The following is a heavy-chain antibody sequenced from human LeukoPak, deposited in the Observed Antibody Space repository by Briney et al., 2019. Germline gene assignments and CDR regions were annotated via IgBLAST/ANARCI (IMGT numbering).Heavy chain of an antibody. CDR1: GFTFSDYY. J-gene: IGHJ6*03. Sequence: GGSLRLSCAASGFTFSDYYMSWIRQAPGKGLEWVSYISSSGSTIYYADSVKGRFTISRDNAKNSLYLQMNSLRSDDTAVYYCVRDGYSYGRLYYYYYYMDVWGKGTTVTVSS. D-gene: IGHD5-18*01. CDR3: VRDGYSYGRLYYYYYYMDV. CDR2: ISSSGSTI. V-gene: IGHV3-11*01.